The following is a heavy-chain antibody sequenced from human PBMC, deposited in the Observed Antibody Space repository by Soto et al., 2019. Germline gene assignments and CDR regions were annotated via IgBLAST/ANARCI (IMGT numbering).Heavy chain of an antibody. D-gene: IGHD5-12*01. J-gene: IGHJ4*02. CDR1: GGSISSGGYY. CDR2: IYYSGST. V-gene: IGHV4-31*03. Sequence: SETLSLTCTVSGGSISSGGYYWSWIRQHPGKGLEWIGYIYYSGSTYYNPSLKSRVTISVDTSKNQFSLKLSSVTAADTAVYYRAREGYSGQPHWGQGTLVTVSS. CDR3: AREGYSGQPH.